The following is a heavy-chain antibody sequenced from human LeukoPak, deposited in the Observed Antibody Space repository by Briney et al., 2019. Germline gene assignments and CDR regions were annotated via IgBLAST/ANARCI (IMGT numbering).Heavy chain of an antibody. Sequence: GASVKVSCKASGYTFTGYYMHWVRQAPGQGLEWMGWINPNSGGTNYAQKFQGRVTVTRDTSISTAYMELSRLRSDDTAVYYCARDFAYSGSQSQLYWYFDLWGRGTLVTVSS. J-gene: IGHJ2*01. V-gene: IGHV1-2*02. CDR1: GYTFTGYY. D-gene: IGHD1-26*01. CDR3: ARDFAYSGSQSQLYWYFDL. CDR2: INPNSGGT.